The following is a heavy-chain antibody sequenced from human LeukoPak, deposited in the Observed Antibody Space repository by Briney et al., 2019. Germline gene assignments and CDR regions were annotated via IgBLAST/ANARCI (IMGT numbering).Heavy chain of an antibody. D-gene: IGHD2-2*01. CDR3: AGVVPAANYYGMDV. CDR1: GGSFSGYY. CDR2: INHSGST. J-gene: IGHJ6*02. Sequence: SETLSLTCAVYGGSFSGYYWSWIRQPPGKGLEWIGEINHSGSTNYNPSLKSRVTISVDTSKNQSSLKLSSVTAADTAVYYCAGVVPAANYYGMDVWGQGTTVTVSS. V-gene: IGHV4-34*01.